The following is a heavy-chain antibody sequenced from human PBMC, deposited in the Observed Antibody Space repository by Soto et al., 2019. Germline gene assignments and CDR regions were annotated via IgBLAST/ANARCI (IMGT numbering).Heavy chain of an antibody. CDR1: GGTFSSYA. CDR2: IIPIFGTA. V-gene: IGHV1-69*12. Sequence: QVQLVQSGAEVKKPGSSVKVSCKASGGTFSSYAISWVRQAPGQGLEWMGGIIPIFGTANYAQKFQGRVTITADESTRTAYMELSSLRSEDTAVYYWARDRGWGYCISTSCYLGWFDPWGQGTLVTVSS. CDR3: ARDRGWGYCISTSCYLGWFDP. J-gene: IGHJ5*02. D-gene: IGHD2-2*01.